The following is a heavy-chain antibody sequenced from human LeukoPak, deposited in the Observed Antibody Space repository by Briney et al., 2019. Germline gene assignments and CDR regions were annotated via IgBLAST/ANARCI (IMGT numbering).Heavy chain of an antibody. CDR3: ARPLSSPVQDYYYYYLDV. J-gene: IGHJ6*03. CDR1: GFTFDDHG. D-gene: IGHD3-10*01. CDR2: IKQDGSEK. Sequence: GGSLRLSCTASGFTFDDHGMSWVRQAPGKGLEWVANIKQDGSEKYYVDSVKGRFTLSRDNAKNSLYLQMNSLRAEDTAIYYCARPLSSPVQDYYYYYLDVWGKGTTVTVSS. V-gene: IGHV3-7*01.